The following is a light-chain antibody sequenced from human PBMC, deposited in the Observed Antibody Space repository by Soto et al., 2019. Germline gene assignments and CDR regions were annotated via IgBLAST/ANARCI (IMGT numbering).Light chain of an antibody. CDR3: QQYGSSGT. V-gene: IGKV3-15*01. CDR2: GAS. CDR1: QSVSSN. J-gene: IGKJ1*01. Sequence: EIVMTQSPATLSVSPGERATLSCRASQSVSSNLAWYQHKPGQAPRLLIYGASTRATGIPARFSGSGSGTEFTLTISRLEPEDFAVYYCQQYGSSGTFGQGTKVDIK.